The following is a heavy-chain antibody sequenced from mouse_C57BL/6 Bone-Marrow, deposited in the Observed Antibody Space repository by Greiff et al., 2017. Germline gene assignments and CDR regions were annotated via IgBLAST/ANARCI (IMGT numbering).Heavy chain of an antibody. D-gene: IGHD1-1*01. J-gene: IGHJ3*01. CDR1: GFTFSSYG. CDR2: ISSGGSYT. V-gene: IGHV5-6*02. CDR3: AREDYYGSMFAY. Sequence: DVKLVESGGDLVKPGGSLKLSCAASGFTFSSYGMSWVRQTPDKRLEWVATISSGGSYTYYPDSVKGRFTISRDNAKNTLYLQMSSLKSEDTAMYYCAREDYYGSMFAYWGQGTLVTVSA.